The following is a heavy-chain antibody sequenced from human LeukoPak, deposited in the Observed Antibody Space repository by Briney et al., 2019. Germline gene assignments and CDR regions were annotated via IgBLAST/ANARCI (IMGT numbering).Heavy chain of an antibody. Sequence: QPGGSLRLSCAASGFTFSSYWMHWVRQAPGKELVWVSRINSDGSSTSYADSVKGRFTISRDNAKNTLYLQMNSLRAEDTAVYYCARVKSSGYGEYYFDYWGQGTLVTVSS. CDR2: INSDGSST. CDR3: ARVKSSGYGEYYFDY. V-gene: IGHV3-74*01. D-gene: IGHD5-12*01. J-gene: IGHJ4*02. CDR1: GFTFSSYW.